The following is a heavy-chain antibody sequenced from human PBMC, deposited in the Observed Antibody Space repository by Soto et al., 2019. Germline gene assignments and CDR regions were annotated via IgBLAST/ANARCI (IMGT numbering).Heavy chain of an antibody. Sequence: QVHLVQSGAEVKKPGASVKVSCKASGYTFTNYDINWVRQAPGQGLEWMGWISTYTGNTNYAQKLQGRVTMTTDTSTSTAYMELMSLRSDDTAVYYCARGYYYGSGRPTPGGMDVWGQVTTVTVSS. D-gene: IGHD3-10*01. V-gene: IGHV1-18*01. CDR2: ISTYTGNT. CDR1: GYTFTNYD. J-gene: IGHJ6*02. CDR3: ARGYYYGSGRPTPGGMDV.